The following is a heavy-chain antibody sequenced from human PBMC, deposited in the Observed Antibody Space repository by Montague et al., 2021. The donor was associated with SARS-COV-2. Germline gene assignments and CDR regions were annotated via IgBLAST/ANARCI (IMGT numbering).Heavy chain of an antibody. Sequence: PALVKPTQTLTLTCTFSGFSLSTSGMCVSWIRQPPGKALEWLALIDWDDDKYYSSSLKTRLTISKYTSKNQVVLTLTNMDPVDTATYYCARIPVEIATIGVYYYYGMDVWGQGTTVTVSS. CDR3: ARIPVEIATIGVYYYYGMDV. D-gene: IGHD5-24*01. V-gene: IGHV2-70*01. J-gene: IGHJ6*02. CDR1: GFSLSTSGMC. CDR2: IDWDDDK.